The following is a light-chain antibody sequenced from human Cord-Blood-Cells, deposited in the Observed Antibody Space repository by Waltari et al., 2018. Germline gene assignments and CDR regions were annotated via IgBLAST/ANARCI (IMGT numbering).Light chain of an antibody. CDR2: GAS. Sequence: EIVLPHTPSTLSLSPGQRATLTCRASQSVSSSYLAWYQQKPGQAPRLLIYGASSSATGIPDRFSGSGSGTDFTLTISRLEPEDFAVYYCQQYGSSPLTFGGGTKVEIK. CDR1: QSVSSSY. CDR3: QQYGSSPLT. V-gene: IGKV3-20*01. J-gene: IGKJ4*01.